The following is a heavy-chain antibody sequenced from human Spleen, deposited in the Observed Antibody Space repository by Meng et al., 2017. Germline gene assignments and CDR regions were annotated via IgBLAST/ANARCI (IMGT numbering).Heavy chain of an antibody. Sequence: QVQLVESGGGVVQPGRSLRLSCAASGFTFSSYAMHWVRQAPGKGLEWVAVISYDGSNKYYADSVKGRFTISRDNSKNTLYLQMNSLRAEDTAVYYCARGRWGYFDLWGRGTLVTVSS. V-gene: IGHV3-30-3*01. D-gene: IGHD4-23*01. CDR1: GFTFSSYA. CDR2: ISYDGSNK. J-gene: IGHJ2*01. CDR3: ARGRWGYFDL.